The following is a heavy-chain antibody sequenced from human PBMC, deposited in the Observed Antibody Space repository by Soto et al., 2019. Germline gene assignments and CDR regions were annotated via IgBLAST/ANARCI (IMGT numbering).Heavy chain of an antibody. CDR3: ASCIPLFTMVRGVIPTGVNFPFDY. V-gene: IGHV3-33*01. CDR2: IWFDGSNK. Sequence: GGSLRLSCAASGFTFSSYGLHWVRLAPGKGMEWEAIIWFDGSNKYYADSVKGRFTIFIDNSKNTLYLQMNCLRAEDTAVYYCASCIPLFTMVRGVIPTGVNFPFDYWGQGTLVTVSS. J-gene: IGHJ4*02. D-gene: IGHD3-10*01. CDR1: GFTFSSYG.